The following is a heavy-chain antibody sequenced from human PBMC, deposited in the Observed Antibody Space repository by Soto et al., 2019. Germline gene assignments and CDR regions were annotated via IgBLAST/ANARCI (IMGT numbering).Heavy chain of an antibody. Sequence: TLSLTCFVSGGSISSSSYYWSWIRQPAGKGLEWIGRIYTSGSTNYNPSLKSRVTMSVDTSKNQFSLKLSSVTAADTAVYYCARDGAAGVTMIVVDDEAFDIWGQGTMVT. V-gene: IGHV4-61*02. J-gene: IGHJ3*02. CDR2: IYTSGST. D-gene: IGHD3-22*01. CDR3: ARDGAAGVTMIVVDDEAFDI. CDR1: GGSISSSSYY.